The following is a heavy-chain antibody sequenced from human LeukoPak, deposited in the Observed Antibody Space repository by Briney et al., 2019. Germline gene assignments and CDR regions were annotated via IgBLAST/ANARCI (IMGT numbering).Heavy chain of an antibody. D-gene: IGHD3-10*01. Sequence: SQTLSLTCTVSGGSISSFDSYWSWIRQHPGKGLEWIGCVYYSGSTYFNPSLKSRVTISVDTSKNQFSLKLSSVTAADTAVYYCARRGYYGSGSYGAIYYYYGMDVWGQGTTVTVSS. CDR3: ARRGYYGSGSYGAIYYYYGMDV. J-gene: IGHJ6*02. V-gene: IGHV4-30-4*08. CDR1: GGSISSFDSY. CDR2: VYYSGST.